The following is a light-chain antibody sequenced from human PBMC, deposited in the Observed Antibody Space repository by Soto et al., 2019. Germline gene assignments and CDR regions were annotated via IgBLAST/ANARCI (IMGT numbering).Light chain of an antibody. Sequence: QSALTQPASVSGSPGQSITISCAGTSSDVGGYNYVSWYQQHPGKVPRLIISDVNKRPSGVSDRFSGSKSGNTASLTISGLQAEDEADYYCASFTRSGTVVFGGGTKRTVL. V-gene: IGLV2-14*03. CDR1: SSDVGGYNY. CDR3: ASFTRSGTVV. J-gene: IGLJ2*01. CDR2: DVN.